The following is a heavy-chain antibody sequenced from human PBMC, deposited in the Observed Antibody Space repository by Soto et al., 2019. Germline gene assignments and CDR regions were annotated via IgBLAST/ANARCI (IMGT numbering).Heavy chain of an antibody. CDR3: ARLTGTTSSLQNWFDP. Sequence: SETLSLTCTVSGGSISSYYWSWIRQPPGKGLEWIGYIYYSGSTNYNPSLKSRVTISVDTSKNQFSLKLSSVTAADTAVYYCARLTGTTSSLQNWFDPSGQGTLVTVSS. D-gene: IGHD1-7*01. CDR2: IYYSGST. CDR1: GGSISSYY. V-gene: IGHV4-59*08. J-gene: IGHJ5*02.